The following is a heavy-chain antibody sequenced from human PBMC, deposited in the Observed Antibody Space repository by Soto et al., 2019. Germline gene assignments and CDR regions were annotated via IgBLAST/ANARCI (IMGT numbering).Heavy chain of an antibody. V-gene: IGHV4-34*01. Sequence: QVQLQQWGAGLLKPSETLSLNCAVTGGSLSGYYWSWIRQPPGKGLEWIGEVKDGGHTNYSPSLRGPVTRSPATPNSQVALRLTSVPAADTGVDYCARVHEGVVATHWDQGSLVTVSS. D-gene: IGHD5-12*01. CDR2: VKDGGHT. CDR3: ARVHEGVVATH. J-gene: IGHJ4*02. CDR1: GGSLSGYY.